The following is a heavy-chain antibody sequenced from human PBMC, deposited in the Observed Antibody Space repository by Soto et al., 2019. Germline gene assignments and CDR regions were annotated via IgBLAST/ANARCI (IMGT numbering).Heavy chain of an antibody. Sequence: QLQLQESGSGLVKPSQTLSLTCVVSGGSISSGGYSWSWIRQPPGKGLEWIGYIHYSGNTYYNPSLTGRATISVDGSKNQFSLKLSSVPAADTAVDYCARVNYYGSGNYDESWFVPWGQGTLVTVSS. V-gene: IGHV4-30-2*01. CDR1: GGSISSGGYS. CDR2: IHYSGNT. J-gene: IGHJ5*02. D-gene: IGHD3-10*01. CDR3: ARVNYYGSGNYDESWFVP.